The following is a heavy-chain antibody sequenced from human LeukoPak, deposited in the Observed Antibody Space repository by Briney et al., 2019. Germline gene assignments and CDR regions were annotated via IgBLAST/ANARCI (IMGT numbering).Heavy chain of an antibody. CDR1: GYTFTSYG. J-gene: IGHJ6*02. V-gene: IGHV1-18*01. CDR3: ARDPPRIVVVVAATNYYGMDV. Sequence: ASVKVSCKASGYTFTSYGISWVRQAPGQGLEWMGWISAYNGNTNYAQKLQGRVTMTSDTSTSTAYMELRSLRSDDTAVYYCARDPPRIVVVVAATNYYGMDVWGQGTTVTVSS. CDR2: ISAYNGNT. D-gene: IGHD2-15*01.